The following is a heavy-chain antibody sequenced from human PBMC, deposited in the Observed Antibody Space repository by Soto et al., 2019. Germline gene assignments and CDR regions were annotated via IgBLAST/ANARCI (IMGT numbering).Heavy chain of an antibody. D-gene: IGHD6-19*01. V-gene: IGHV3-53*01. CDR2: IYSGGST. CDR3: ARDHRIAVSGIFHYYYYGMDV. J-gene: IGHJ6*02. CDR1: GFTVSSNY. Sequence: EVQLVESGGGLIQPGGSLRLSCAASGFTVSSNYMSWVRQAPGKGLEWVSVIYSGGSTYYADSVKGRFTISRDNSKNTLYLQMNCLRAEDTAVYYCARDHRIAVSGIFHYYYYGMDVWGQATTVTVSS.